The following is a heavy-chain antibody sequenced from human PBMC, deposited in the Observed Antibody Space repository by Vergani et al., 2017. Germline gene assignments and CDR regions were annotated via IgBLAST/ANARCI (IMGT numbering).Heavy chain of an antibody. CDR1: GGSFSGYY. J-gene: IGHJ5*02. Sequence: QVQLQQWGAGLLKPSETLSLTCAVYGGSFSGYYWSWIRQPPGKGLEWIGEINHSGSTNYNPSLKSRVTILVDTSKNQFSLKLSSVTAADTAVYYCARGHRSLRVAFDPWGQGTLVTVSS. D-gene: IGHD2-8*02. CDR3: ARGHRSLRVAFDP. CDR2: INHSGST. V-gene: IGHV4-34*01.